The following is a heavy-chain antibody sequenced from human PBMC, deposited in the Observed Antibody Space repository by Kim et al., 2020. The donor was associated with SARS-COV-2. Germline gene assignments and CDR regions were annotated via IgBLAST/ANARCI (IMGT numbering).Heavy chain of an antibody. Sequence: SETLSLTCTVSGGSISSGGYYWSWIRQHPGKGLEWIGYTYYSGSTYYNPSLKSRVTISVDTSKNQFSLKLSSVTAADTAVYYCARDRVTMVRGVRLCIMDDCGQGNTVTVSS. J-gene: IGHJ6*02. V-gene: IGHV4-31*03. CDR1: GGSISSGGYY. CDR3: ARDRVTMVRGVRLCIMDD. D-gene: IGHD3-10*01. CDR2: TYYSGST.